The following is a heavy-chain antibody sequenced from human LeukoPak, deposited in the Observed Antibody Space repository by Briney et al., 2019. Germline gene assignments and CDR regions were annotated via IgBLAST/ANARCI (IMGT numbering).Heavy chain of an antibody. V-gene: IGHV1-8*01. Sequence: ASVKVSCKASGYTFTSYDINWVRQATGQGLEWMGWMNPNSGNTGYAQKFQGRVTMTRNTSISTAYMELSSLRSEDTAVYYCAREGATYCGGDCYDGAFDIWGQGTMVTVSS. D-gene: IGHD2-21*02. J-gene: IGHJ3*02. CDR3: AREGATYCGGDCYDGAFDI. CDR2: MNPNSGNT. CDR1: GYTFTSYD.